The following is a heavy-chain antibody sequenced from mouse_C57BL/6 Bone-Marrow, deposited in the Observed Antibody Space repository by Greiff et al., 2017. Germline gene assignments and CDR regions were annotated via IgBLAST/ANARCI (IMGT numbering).Heavy chain of an antibody. J-gene: IGHJ3*01. CDR1: GYTFTDYE. CDR3: TRRNYGSLFAY. D-gene: IGHD1-1*01. Sequence: QVHVKQSGAELVRPGASVTLSCKASGYTFTDYEMHWVKQTPVHGLEWIGAIDPETGGTAYNQKFKGKAILTADKSSSTAYMELRSLTSEDSAVYYCTRRNYGSLFAYWGQGTLVTVSA. CDR2: IDPETGGT. V-gene: IGHV1-15*01.